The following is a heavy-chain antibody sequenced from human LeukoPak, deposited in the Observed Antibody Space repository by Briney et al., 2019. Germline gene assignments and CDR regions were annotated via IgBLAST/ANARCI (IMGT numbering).Heavy chain of an antibody. Sequence: GGSLRLSCAVSGFPVSSKYMNWIRQAPGKGLEWVAVIYGGDDTFYADAVKGRFTISRDSSKNTLSFQMNDLRGDDTAVYYCARDAGDGYFDYWGQGTLVTVSS. CDR1: GFPVSSKY. CDR3: ARDAGDGYFDY. J-gene: IGHJ4*02. V-gene: IGHV3-53*01. D-gene: IGHD3-10*01. CDR2: IYGGDDT.